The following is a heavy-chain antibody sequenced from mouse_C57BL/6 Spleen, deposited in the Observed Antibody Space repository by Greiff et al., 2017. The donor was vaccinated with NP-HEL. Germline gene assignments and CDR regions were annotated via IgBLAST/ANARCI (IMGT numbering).Heavy chain of an antibody. CDR3: ARCDYDEYYAMDY. CDR2: ISSGSSTI. V-gene: IGHV5-17*01. CDR1: GFTFSDYG. J-gene: IGHJ4*01. Sequence: EVKLVESGGGLVKPGGSLKLSCAASGFTFSDYGMHWVRQAPEKGLEWVAYISSGSSTIYYADTVKGRFTISRDNAKNTLFLQMTSLRSEDTAMYYCARCDYDEYYAMDYWGQGTSVTVSS. D-gene: IGHD2-4*01.